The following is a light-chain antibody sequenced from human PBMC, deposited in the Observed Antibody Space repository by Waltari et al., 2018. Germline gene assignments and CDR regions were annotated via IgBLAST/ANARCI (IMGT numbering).Light chain of an antibody. CDR1: QSVSSY. CDR3: QQRSTWPLT. CDR2: EAS. Sequence: EIVLTQSPATLSLSPGERATLSCRASQSVSSYLAWYQQKPGQAPSLRIYEASDRATGIPARFSGSGAGTEFTLTISSLEPEDFAVYYCQQRSTWPLTFGGGTKVEIK. V-gene: IGKV3-11*01. J-gene: IGKJ4*01.